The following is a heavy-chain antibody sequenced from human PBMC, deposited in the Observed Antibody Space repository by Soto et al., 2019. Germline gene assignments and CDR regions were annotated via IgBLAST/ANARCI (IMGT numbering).Heavy chain of an antibody. CDR2: IYWDDDK. Sequence: QITLKESGPTVVKPTQPLTLTCTFSGFSLTTGGVSVGWIRQPPGKALERLAVIYWDDDKRYSPSLRRRLANTRGPSRYQVVLTSTLQYPGDTARYFVASNEGGPVARGPLGTARFSSWGTGALVTVSS. CDR1: GFSLTTGGVS. J-gene: IGHJ5*02. V-gene: IGHV2-5*02. CDR3: ASNEGGPVARGPLGTARFSS. D-gene: IGHD3-9*01.